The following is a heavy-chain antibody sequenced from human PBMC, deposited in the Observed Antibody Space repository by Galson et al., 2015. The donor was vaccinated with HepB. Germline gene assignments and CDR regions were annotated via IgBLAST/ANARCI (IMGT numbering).Heavy chain of an antibody. CDR2: ISGSGGST. J-gene: IGHJ4*02. D-gene: IGHD3-10*01. V-gene: IGHV3-23*01. CDR1: GFTFSSYA. CDR3: AKISDDYGSGSY. Sequence: SLRLSCAASGFTFSSYAMSWVRQAPGKGLEWVSAISGSGGSTYYADSVKGRFTISRDNSKNTLYLQMNSLRAEDTAVYYYAKISDDYGSGSYWGQGTLVTVSS.